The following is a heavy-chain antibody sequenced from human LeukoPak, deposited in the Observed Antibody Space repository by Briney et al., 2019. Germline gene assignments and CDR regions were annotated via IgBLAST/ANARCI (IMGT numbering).Heavy chain of an antibody. D-gene: IGHD6-13*01. CDR3: ARGPLIAAAGTW. V-gene: IGHV3-7*03. CDR1: GFTFSSYW. Sequence: GGTLRLSCAASGFTFSSYWMSWVRQAPGEGLEWVAKINQDGTEKAYVDSVRGRFTISRGNAKNSLFLQMNSLRAEDTAVYYCARGPLIAAAGTWWGQGTLVTVSS. J-gene: IGHJ4*02. CDR2: INQDGTEK.